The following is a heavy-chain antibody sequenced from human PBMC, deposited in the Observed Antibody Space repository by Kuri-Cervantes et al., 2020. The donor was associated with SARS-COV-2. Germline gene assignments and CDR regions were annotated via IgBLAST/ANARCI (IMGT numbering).Heavy chain of an antibody. CDR2: IIPILGIA. CDR1: GGTFSSYA. V-gene: IGHV1-69*04. Sequence: SVKVSCKASGGTFSSYAISWVRQAPGQGLEWMGRIIPILGIANYAQKFQGRVMITADKSTSTAYMELSSLRSEDTAVYYCARDQDIVVVPADYNDYWGQGTLVTVSS. J-gene: IGHJ4*02. D-gene: IGHD2-2*01. CDR3: ARDQDIVVVPADYNDY.